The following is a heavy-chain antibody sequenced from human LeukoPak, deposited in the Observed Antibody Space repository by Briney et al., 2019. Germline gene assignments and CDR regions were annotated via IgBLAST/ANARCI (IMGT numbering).Heavy chain of an antibody. V-gene: IGHV1-69*13. J-gene: IGHJ4*02. D-gene: IGHD3-22*01. Sequence: GASVKVSCKASGGTFSSYAISWVRQAPGQGLEWMGGIIPIFGTANYAQKFQGRVTITADESTSTGYMELSSLRSEDTAVYYCARGTDDYYDSRIDYWGQGTLVTVSS. CDR2: IIPIFGTA. CDR3: ARGTDDYYDSRIDY. CDR1: GGTFSSYA.